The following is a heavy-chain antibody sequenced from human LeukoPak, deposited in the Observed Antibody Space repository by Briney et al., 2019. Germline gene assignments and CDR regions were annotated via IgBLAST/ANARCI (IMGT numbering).Heavy chain of an antibody. Sequence: SETLSLTCAVYGGSFSAYYWTWIRQPPGKGLEWIGEINHSGSTNYNPSLKSRVTISVDTSKNQFSLELSSVTAADTAVYYCAGSGGYSGYDYITWGQGTLVTVSS. J-gene: IGHJ4*02. D-gene: IGHD5-12*01. CDR3: AGSGGYSGYDYIT. V-gene: IGHV4-34*01. CDR1: GGSFSAYY. CDR2: INHSGST.